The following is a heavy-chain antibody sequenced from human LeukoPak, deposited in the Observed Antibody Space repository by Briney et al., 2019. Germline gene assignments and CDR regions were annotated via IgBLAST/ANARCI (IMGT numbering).Heavy chain of an antibody. J-gene: IGHJ4*02. V-gene: IGHV3-20*04. CDR3: AKEYGYTYGEFDY. Sequence: GGSLRLSCAASGFTFDDHGMSWVRQAPGKGLEWVSGIKWNGASTGYADSVKGRFTISRDNAKNSLYLQMNSLRAEDTAVYYCAKEYGYTYGEFDYWGQGALVTVSS. CDR1: GFTFDDHG. D-gene: IGHD5-18*01. CDR2: IKWNGAST.